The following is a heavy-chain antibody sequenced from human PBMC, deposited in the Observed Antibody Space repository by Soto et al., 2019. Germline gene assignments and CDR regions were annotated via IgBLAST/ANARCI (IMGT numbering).Heavy chain of an antibody. CDR1: GLSVSNNY. V-gene: IGHV3-53*02. CDR2: ICSGGNT. CDR3: TMLLPKYVSGWYYTDY. D-gene: IGHD6-19*01. J-gene: IGHJ4*02. Sequence: EVQLVETRGGLIQPGGSLRLSCSASGLSVSNNYMTWVRQAPGKGLEWVSVICSGGNTYYGASVKGRFTISRDNSKNTLYLQMDSLRAEDTAVYYCTMLLPKYVSGWYYTDYWGQGTLVTVSS.